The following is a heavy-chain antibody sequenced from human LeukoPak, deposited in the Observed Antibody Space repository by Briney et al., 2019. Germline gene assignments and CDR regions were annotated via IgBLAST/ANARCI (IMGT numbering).Heavy chain of an antibody. V-gene: IGHV5-51*01. CDR1: GYSFTSYR. J-gene: IGHJ4*02. CDR3: ARLGTAVVARYFDY. Sequence: GESLKISCKGSGYSFTSYRIAWVRQTPGKGLEWMGSIYPGDSDTRYSPSFQGQVTISADKSISTAYLQWRGLKASDIAMYYCARLGTAVVARYFDYWGRGTLVTVSS. CDR2: IYPGDSDT. D-gene: IGHD5-18*01.